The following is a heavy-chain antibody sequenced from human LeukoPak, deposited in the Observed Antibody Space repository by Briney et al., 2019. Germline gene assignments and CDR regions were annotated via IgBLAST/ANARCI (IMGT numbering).Heavy chain of an antibody. D-gene: IGHD4-23*01. CDR2: ISGSGGST. Sequence: GGSLRLSCAASGFTFSSYAMSWVRQAPGKGLEWVSAISGSGGSTYYADSVQGRFTISRDNSKNTLFLQMHSLRAEDTAVYYCARRGDGGRSFDYWGQGTLVTVSS. CDR3: ARRGDGGRSFDY. V-gene: IGHV3-23*01. CDR1: GFTFSSYA. J-gene: IGHJ4*02.